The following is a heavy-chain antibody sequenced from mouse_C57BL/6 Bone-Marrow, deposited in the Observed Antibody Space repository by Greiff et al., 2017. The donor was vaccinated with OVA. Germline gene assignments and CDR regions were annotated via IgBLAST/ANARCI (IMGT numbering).Heavy chain of an antibody. Sequence: EVKLVESEGGLVQPGSSMKLSCTASGFTFSDYYMAWVRQVPEKGLEWVANINYDGSSTYYLDSLKSRFIISRDNAKNILYLQMSSLKSEDTATYYCAREETAQAHYFDYWGQGTTLTVSS. J-gene: IGHJ2*01. CDR2: INYDGSST. CDR1: GFTFSDYY. V-gene: IGHV5-16*01. CDR3: AREETAQAHYFDY. D-gene: IGHD3-2*02.